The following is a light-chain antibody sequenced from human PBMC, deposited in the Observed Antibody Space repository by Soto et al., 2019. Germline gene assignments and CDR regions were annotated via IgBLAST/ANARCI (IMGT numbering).Light chain of an antibody. CDR1: QDIRSD. V-gene: IGKV1-6*01. CDR3: LQDHNYPLT. Sequence: AIQMTQFPSSLSASVGDRFAITFLASQDIRSDLGWYQQRPGEAPKLLIYASSSLQSGVPSRFSGSGSGTDFTLTISSLQPEDFATYHCLQDHNYPLTFGGGTKVDI. CDR2: ASS. J-gene: IGKJ4*01.